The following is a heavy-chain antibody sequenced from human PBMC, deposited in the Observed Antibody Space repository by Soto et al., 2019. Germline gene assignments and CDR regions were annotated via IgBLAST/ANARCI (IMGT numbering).Heavy chain of an antibody. CDR2: MNPNRGNT. CDR1: GCPFTSYD. CDR3: VWHCSSTGRYDPLTYNYYYGMDV. V-gene: IGHV1-8*01. Sequence: GSVEVSLKTSGCPFTSYDVNRGRQATGQGLEWIPWMNPNRGNTGYAQKFQGRVTMTRNSSISTAYMELSSRRSEETAVYYCVWHCSSTGRYDPLTYNYYYGMDVWGQGTTVTVSS. D-gene: IGHD2-2*01. J-gene: IGHJ6*02.